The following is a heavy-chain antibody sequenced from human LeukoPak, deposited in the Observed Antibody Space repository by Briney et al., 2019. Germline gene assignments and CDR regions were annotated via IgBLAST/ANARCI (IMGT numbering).Heavy chain of an antibody. Sequence: SETLSLTCTVSGGSISSGGYYWSWIRQHPGKGLEWIGYIYYSGSTYYNPSLKSRVTISVDTSKNQFSLKLSSVTAVDTAVYYCARDGYYYGMDVWGQGTTVTVSS. J-gene: IGHJ6*02. CDR1: GGSISSGGYY. V-gene: IGHV4-31*03. CDR2: IYYSGST. CDR3: ARDGYYYGMDV.